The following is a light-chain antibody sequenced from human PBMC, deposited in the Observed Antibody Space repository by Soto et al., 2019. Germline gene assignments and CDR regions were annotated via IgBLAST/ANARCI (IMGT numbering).Light chain of an antibody. Sequence: ETVMTQSPATLSVSPGEGATLSCRASQSVRSTHLAWYQLKPGQAPRLFIYGASSRATGIPDRFSGSGSGTDFTLTISRLEPEDFAVYICQQYGTSPRTFGQGTRLEIK. V-gene: IGKV3-20*01. CDR2: GAS. CDR1: QSVRSTH. J-gene: IGKJ5*01. CDR3: QQYGTSPRT.